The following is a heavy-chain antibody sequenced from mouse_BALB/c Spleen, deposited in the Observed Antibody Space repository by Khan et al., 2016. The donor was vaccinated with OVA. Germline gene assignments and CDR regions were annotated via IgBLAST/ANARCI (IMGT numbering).Heavy chain of an antibody. D-gene: IGHD3-3*01. V-gene: IGHV3-2*02. Sequence: EVQLQESGPDLVKPSQSLSLTCTVTGYSITSDYAWNWIRQFPGNKLEWMGYISYSGSTSYIPSLKSRISITRDTSKNQFFLQLNSVTSEDTATYYCARGRAYWGQGTLVTVSA. CDR2: ISYSGST. CDR1: GYSITSDYA. J-gene: IGHJ3*01. CDR3: ARGRAY.